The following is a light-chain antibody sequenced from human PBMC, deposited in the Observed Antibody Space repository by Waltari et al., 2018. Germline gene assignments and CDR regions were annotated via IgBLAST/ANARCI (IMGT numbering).Light chain of an antibody. CDR2: EDN. J-gene: IGLJ3*02. CDR1: SGRIANNY. V-gene: IGLV6-57*03. Sequence: NFMLTQPHSVSESPGKTVTISCTRSSGRIANNYVMWYQQRPAGAPITVIYEDNKRPSGVPGRFSGSIDSSSTSASLTISGLKTEDAADYYCQSYDNSDHWVFGGGTRLTVL. CDR3: QSYDNSDHWV.